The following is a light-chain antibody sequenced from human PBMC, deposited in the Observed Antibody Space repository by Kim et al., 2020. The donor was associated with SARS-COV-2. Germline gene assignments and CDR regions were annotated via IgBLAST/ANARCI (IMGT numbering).Light chain of an antibody. CDR1: TSDFGVNRY. CDR3: SSYTTVSGWV. Sequence: QSITLPCTGPTSDFGVNRYVSWYQQLPSKTPKLLIYNVRHRPSRVSNRFSGSKSGNTASLTISGLQAEDEADYFCSSYTTVSGWVFSGGTQLTVL. J-gene: IGLJ3*02. CDR2: NVR. V-gene: IGLV2-14*03.